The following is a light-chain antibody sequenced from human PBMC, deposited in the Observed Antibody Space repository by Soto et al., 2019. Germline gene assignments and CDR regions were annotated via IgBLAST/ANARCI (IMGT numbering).Light chain of an antibody. CDR3: QQYSSYSWT. CDR1: ETINNW. J-gene: IGKJ1*01. CDR2: KAS. V-gene: IGKV1-5*03. Sequence: DIQMTQSPSTLSASVGDRVTITCRASETINNWLAWYQQKPGKAPKVLIYKASGLESGVPSRFSGSGSGTEFTLTISSLQPDDYATYYCQQYSSYSWTFGQGTKVEIK.